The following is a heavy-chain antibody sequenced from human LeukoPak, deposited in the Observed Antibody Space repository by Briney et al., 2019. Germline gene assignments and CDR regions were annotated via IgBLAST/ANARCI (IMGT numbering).Heavy chain of an antibody. D-gene: IGHD3-10*01. CDR2: ISSNGGST. V-gene: IGHV3-64D*06. Sequence: PGGSLRLSCSASGFTFSSYAMHWVRQAPGKGLEYVSAISSNGGSTYYADSVKGRFTISRDNSKNTLYLQMSSLRAEDTAVYYCVKEHRESSLRGYFQHWGQGTLVTVSP. CDR1: GFTFSSYA. J-gene: IGHJ1*01. CDR3: VKEHRESSLRGYFQH.